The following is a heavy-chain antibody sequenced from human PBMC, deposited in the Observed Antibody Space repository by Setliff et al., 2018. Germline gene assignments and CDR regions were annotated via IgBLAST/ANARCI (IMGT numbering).Heavy chain of an antibody. Sequence: GGSLRLSCAASGFTFSSYAMHWVRQAPGKGLDWVAYIWYDGSYTYYTGSVKGRFTISRDNSRNTVYLQMNSLRAEDTAVYYCARWTTAFDYWGQGTLVTVSS. CDR1: GFTFSSYA. CDR2: IWYDGSYT. J-gene: IGHJ4*02. V-gene: IGHV3-33*01. CDR3: ARWTTAFDY. D-gene: IGHD4-17*01.